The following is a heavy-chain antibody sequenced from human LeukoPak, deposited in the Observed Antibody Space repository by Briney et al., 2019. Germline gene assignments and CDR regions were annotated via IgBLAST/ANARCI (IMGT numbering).Heavy chain of an antibody. CDR2: ISGSGGST. Sequence: PGGSLRLSCAASGFTFSSYAMSWVRQAPGKGLEWVSAISGSGGSTYYADSVKGRFTISRDNSKNTLYLQMNSLRAEDTAVHYCAKDPGYCSGGSCYVPFFDYWGQGTLVTVSS. D-gene: IGHD2-15*01. CDR1: GFTFSSYA. V-gene: IGHV3-23*01. CDR3: AKDPGYCSGGSCYVPFFDY. J-gene: IGHJ4*02.